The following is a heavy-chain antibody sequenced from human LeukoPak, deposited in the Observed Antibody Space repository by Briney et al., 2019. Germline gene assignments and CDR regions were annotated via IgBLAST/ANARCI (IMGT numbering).Heavy chain of an antibody. CDR2: INPNSGGT. V-gene: IGHV1-2*02. CDR3: ARGIRKGYYDSSGPI. J-gene: IGHJ3*02. D-gene: IGHD3-22*01. CDR1: GYTFTGYY. Sequence: GASVKVSCKASGYTFTGYYMHWVRQAPGQGLEWMGWINPNSGGTNYAQKFQGRVTMTRDTSISTAYMELSRLRSDDTAVYYCARGIRKGYYDSSGPIWGQGTMVTVSS.